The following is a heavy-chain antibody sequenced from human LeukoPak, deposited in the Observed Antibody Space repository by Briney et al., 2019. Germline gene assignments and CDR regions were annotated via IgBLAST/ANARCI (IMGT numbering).Heavy chain of an antibody. D-gene: IGHD6-19*01. CDR2: LYHRGST. CDR3: ARENSSGWYHFDY. CDR1: GASISGYY. V-gene: IGHV4-59*01. J-gene: IGHJ4*02. Sequence: SETLSLTCTVSGASISGYYWSWIRQPPGKGLEWIGYLYHRGSTNYNPSLKSRVTMAVDTSKNQISLNLGSVTAADTAVYYCARENSSGWYHFDYWGQGTLVTVSS.